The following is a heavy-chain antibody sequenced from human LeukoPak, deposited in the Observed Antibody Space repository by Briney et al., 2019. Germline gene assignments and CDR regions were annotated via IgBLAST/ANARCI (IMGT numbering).Heavy chain of an antibody. V-gene: IGHV3-21*01. Sequence: GGSLRLSCAASGFTFISSYSMNWVRQAPGKGLEWVSSISSSNSYIYYADSLKGRFTISRDNAKNSLYLQMNSLRAEDTAVYYCARDRLGGDLTGESLYWGQGTLVTVSS. J-gene: IGHJ4*02. CDR3: ARDRLGGDLTGESLY. CDR1: GFTFISSYS. D-gene: IGHD4-17*01. CDR2: ISSSNSYI.